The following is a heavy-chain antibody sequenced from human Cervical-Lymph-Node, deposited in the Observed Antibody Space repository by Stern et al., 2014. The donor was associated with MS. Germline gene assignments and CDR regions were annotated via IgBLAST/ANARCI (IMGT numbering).Heavy chain of an antibody. J-gene: IGHJ4*02. Sequence: QVQLVQSGAEVKKPGSSVKVSCTASGGTFSSYAINWVRQAPGQGPEWIGGIIPIGGTANYAPRFQGRVTITADESTYTAYMERSSLRSEDTAVYYCARDRRHYDPSGGYYFDSWGQGTLVTVSS. V-gene: IGHV1-69*12. D-gene: IGHD3-22*01. CDR2: IIPIGGTA. CDR1: GGTFSSYA. CDR3: ARDRRHYDPSGGYYFDS.